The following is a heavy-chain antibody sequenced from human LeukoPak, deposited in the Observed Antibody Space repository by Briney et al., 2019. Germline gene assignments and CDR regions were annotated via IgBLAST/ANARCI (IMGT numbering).Heavy chain of an antibody. Sequence: GGSLRVSCAASGFTFSSYAMSCVRQAPGKGLEWVSAISGSGGSTYYADSVKGRFTISRDNSNNTLYLQMNSLRAEDTAVYYCAKDLLKKGAHDYWGQGTLVTVSS. V-gene: IGHV3-23*01. CDR3: AKDLLKKGAHDY. J-gene: IGHJ4*02. D-gene: IGHD1-26*01. CDR1: GFTFSSYA. CDR2: ISGSGGST.